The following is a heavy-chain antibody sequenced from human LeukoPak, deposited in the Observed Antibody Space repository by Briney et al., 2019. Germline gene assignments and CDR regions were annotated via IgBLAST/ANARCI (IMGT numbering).Heavy chain of an antibody. CDR1: GFTFSSYA. J-gene: IGHJ4*02. Sequence: GGSLRLSCAASGFTFSSYAMSWVRQAPGKGLEWVANIKQDGSEKYYVDSVRGRFTISRDNAKNSLYLQMNSLRAEDTAVYYCARDGPYSSSWYYFDYWGQGTLVTVSS. CDR2: IKQDGSEK. V-gene: IGHV3-7*01. CDR3: ARDGPYSSSWYYFDY. D-gene: IGHD6-13*01.